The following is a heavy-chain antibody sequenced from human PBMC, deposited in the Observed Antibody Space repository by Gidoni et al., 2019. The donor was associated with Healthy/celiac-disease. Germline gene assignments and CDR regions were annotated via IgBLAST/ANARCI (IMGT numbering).Heavy chain of an antibody. J-gene: IGHJ5*02. CDR3: ARTYSSSVNWFDP. Sequence: QLQLQESGPGLVKPSETLSLTCTVSGGSISSSSYYWGWLRQPPGKGLEWIGSIYYSGSTYYNPSLKSRVTISVDTSKNQFSLKLSSVTAADTAVYYCARTYSSSVNWFDPWGQGTLVTVSS. CDR2: IYYSGST. V-gene: IGHV4-39*01. D-gene: IGHD6-6*01. CDR1: GGSISSSSYY.